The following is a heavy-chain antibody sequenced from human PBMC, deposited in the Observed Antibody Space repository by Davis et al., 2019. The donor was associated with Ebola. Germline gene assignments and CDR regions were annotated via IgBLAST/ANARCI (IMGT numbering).Heavy chain of an antibody. CDR3: ARAVNYYYYGMDV. J-gene: IGHJ6*04. V-gene: IGHV3-21*01. Sequence: GESLKISCAASGFTFSSYSMNWVRQAPGKGLEWVSSISSSSSYIYYADSVKGQFTISRDNAKNSLYLQMNSLRAEDTAVYYCARAVNYYYYGMDVWGKGTTVTVSS. CDR1: GFTFSSYS. CDR2: ISSSSSYI. D-gene: IGHD4-17*01.